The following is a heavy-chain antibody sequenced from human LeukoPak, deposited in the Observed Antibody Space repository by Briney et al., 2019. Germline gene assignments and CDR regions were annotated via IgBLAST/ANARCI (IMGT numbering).Heavy chain of an antibody. V-gene: IGHV4-4*02. CDR1: GGSISNSYW. CDR3: ARRIYDSGGYYLDY. D-gene: IGHD3-22*01. Sequence: SETLSLTCVVSGGSISNSYWWSWLRQPPGKGLEWIGEIYHSGNTNYNPSLNSRVTISVDKFENQFSLNLTSVTAADTAVYYCARRIYDSGGYYLDYWGQGSLVTVSS. J-gene: IGHJ4*02. CDR2: IYHSGNT.